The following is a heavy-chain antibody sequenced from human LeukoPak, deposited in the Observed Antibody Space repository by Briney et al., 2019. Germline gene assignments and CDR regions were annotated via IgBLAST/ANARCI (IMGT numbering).Heavy chain of an antibody. V-gene: IGHV3-21*01. CDR3: ANFYYYDSSGYNEGIVD. D-gene: IGHD3-22*01. CDR1: GFTFSSYN. Sequence: GGSLRLSCATSGFTFSSYNMDWVRQAPGKGLEWVSSISTDSRYIYYTDSVKGRFTISRDNAKNLLYLQMDSLRAEDTAVYYCANFYYYDSSGYNEGIVDWGQGTLVTVSS. J-gene: IGHJ4*02. CDR2: ISTDSRYI.